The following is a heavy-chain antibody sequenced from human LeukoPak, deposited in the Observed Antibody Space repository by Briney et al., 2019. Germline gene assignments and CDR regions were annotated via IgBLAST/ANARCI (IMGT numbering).Heavy chain of an antibody. J-gene: IGHJ5*02. CDR1: GFTFSSYA. Sequence: PGGSLILSCAASGFTFSSYAMSWVRQAPGKELERVSAISGSGGSTYYADSVKGRFTISRDNSKNTLYLQMNSLRAEDTAVYYCAKPRSSSGWPNWFDPWGQGTLVTVSS. CDR2: ISGSGGST. V-gene: IGHV3-23*01. CDR3: AKPRSSSGWPNWFDP. D-gene: IGHD6-19*01.